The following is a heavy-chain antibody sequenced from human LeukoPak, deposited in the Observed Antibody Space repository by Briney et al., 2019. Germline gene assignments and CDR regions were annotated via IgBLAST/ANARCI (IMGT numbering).Heavy chain of an antibody. D-gene: IGHD5-12*01. CDR1: GGTFGSYA. Sequence: SVKVSCKASGGTFGSYAISWVRQAPGQGLEWMGRIIPILGIANYAQKFQGRVTITADKSTSTAYMELSSLRSEDTAVYYCARERGYSGINAFDIWGQGTMVTVSS. CDR2: IIPILGIA. J-gene: IGHJ3*02. V-gene: IGHV1-69*04. CDR3: ARERGYSGINAFDI.